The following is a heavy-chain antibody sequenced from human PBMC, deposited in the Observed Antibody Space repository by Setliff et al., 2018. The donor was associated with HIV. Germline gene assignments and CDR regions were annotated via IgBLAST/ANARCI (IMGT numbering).Heavy chain of an antibody. D-gene: IGHD4-17*01. CDR1: GFTFSSYS. CDR2: ISSSSSYI. CDR3: AKGGTTVLDY. J-gene: IGHJ4*02. V-gene: IGHV3-21*01. Sequence: GGSLRLSCAASGFTFSSYSMNWVRQAPGKGLEWVSSISSSSSYIYYADSMKGRFTISRDNAKNSLYLQMNSLRAEDTAVYYCAKGGTTVLDYWGQGTLVTVSS.